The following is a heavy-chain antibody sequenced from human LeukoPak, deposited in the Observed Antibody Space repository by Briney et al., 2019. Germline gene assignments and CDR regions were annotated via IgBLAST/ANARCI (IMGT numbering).Heavy chain of an antibody. Sequence: SETLSLTCTVSGGSISSYYWSWIRQPPGKGLEWIGYIYYSGSTNYNPSLKSRVTISVDTSKNQFSLKLSSVTAADTAVYYCARDLGGSLDYWGQGTLVTVSS. CDR1: GGSISSYY. D-gene: IGHD2-15*01. V-gene: IGHV4-59*01. CDR2: IYYSGST. CDR3: ARDLGGSLDY. J-gene: IGHJ4*02.